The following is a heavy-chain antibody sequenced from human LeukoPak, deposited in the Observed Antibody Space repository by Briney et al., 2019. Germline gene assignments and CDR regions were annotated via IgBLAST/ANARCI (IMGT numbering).Heavy chain of an antibody. V-gene: IGHV4-34*01. CDR3: ARLGYTAMRH. CDR1: GGSFSGYY. Sequence: KPSETLSLTCAVYGGSFSGYYWSWIRQPPGKGLEWIGEINHSGSTNYNPSLKSRVTISVDTSKNQFSLKLSSVTAADTAVYYCARLGYTAMRHWGQGTLATVSS. J-gene: IGHJ4*02. D-gene: IGHD5-18*01. CDR2: INHSGST.